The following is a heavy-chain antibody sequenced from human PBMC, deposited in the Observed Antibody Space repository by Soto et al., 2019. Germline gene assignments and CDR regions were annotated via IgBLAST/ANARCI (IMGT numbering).Heavy chain of an antibody. J-gene: IGHJ6*02. CDR3: AREKDSSSWYSNRGYGMDV. CDR2: INPNSGGT. D-gene: IGHD6-13*01. Sequence: ASVKVSCKASGYTFTGYYMHWVRQAPGQGLEWMGWINPNSGGTNYAQKFQGRVTMTRDTSISTAYMELSRLRSDDTAVYYCAREKDSSSWYSNRGYGMDVWGQGTTVTVSS. V-gene: IGHV1-2*02. CDR1: GYTFTGYY.